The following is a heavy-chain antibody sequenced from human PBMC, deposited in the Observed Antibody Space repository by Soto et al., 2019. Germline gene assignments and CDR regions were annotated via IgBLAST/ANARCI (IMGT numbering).Heavy chain of an antibody. J-gene: IGHJ4*02. Sequence: PGASLRLSCAASGFTFSDYWMNWVRQAPGKGLEWVASIKYDGAEKSYVDSVKGRFTISRDNPKNSVYLQMASLRAEDTAVYYCARDGVAPGLYFDHWGQGT. CDR2: IKYDGAEK. CDR1: GFTFSDYW. D-gene: IGHD3-10*01. V-gene: IGHV3-7*05. CDR3: ARDGVAPGLYFDH.